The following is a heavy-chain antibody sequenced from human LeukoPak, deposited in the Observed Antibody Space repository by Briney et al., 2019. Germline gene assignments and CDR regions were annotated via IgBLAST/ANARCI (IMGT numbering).Heavy chain of an antibody. J-gene: IGHJ6*03. CDR1: GFTFSSYS. D-gene: IGHD3-3*01. V-gene: IGHV3-21*01. CDR2: ISSSSSSYI. Sequence: GGSLRLSCAASGFTFSSYSMNWVRQAPGKGLEWVSSISSSSSSYIYYADSVKGRFTISRDNAKNSLYLQMNSLRAEDTAVYYCARDSQHDFWSGYSISYYYYYMDVWGKGTTVTVSS. CDR3: ARDSQHDFWSGYSISYYYYYMDV.